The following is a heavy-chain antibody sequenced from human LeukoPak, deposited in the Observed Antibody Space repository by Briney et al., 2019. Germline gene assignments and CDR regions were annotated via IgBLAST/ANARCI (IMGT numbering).Heavy chain of an antibody. J-gene: IGHJ4*02. Sequence: GGSLRLSCAASGFTFSSYWMHWVRQAPGKGLVWVSRINTDGSSTSYADSVKGRFTISRDNAKNTLYLQMNSLRAEDTAVYYCASIYDFWSGYFSYWSQGTLVTVSS. CDR1: GFTFSSYW. D-gene: IGHD3-3*01. CDR2: INTDGSST. V-gene: IGHV3-74*01. CDR3: ASIYDFWSGYFSY.